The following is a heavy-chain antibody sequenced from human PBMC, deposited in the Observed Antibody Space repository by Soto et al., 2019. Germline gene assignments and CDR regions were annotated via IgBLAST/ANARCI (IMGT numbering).Heavy chain of an antibody. CDR1: GGSISSGDYY. V-gene: IGHV4-30-4*01. J-gene: IGHJ4*02. CDR3: ARPARQDTVAGNY. CDR2: IYYSGST. Sequence: SETLSLTCTVSGGSISSGDYYWSCIRQPPGKGLEYIGYIYYSGSTYYNPSLKSRATISIDTSKNQFSLKLNSVTATDTAVYYCARPARQDTVAGNYWGQGTLVTVSS. D-gene: IGHD6-19*01.